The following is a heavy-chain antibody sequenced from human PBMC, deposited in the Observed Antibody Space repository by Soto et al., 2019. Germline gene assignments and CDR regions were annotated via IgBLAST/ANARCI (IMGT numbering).Heavy chain of an antibody. V-gene: IGHV4-4*02. CDR1: GGSIISSNW. D-gene: IGHD6-13*01. Sequence: SETLSLTCAVSGGSIISSNWWSWVRHPPGKGLEWIGEIYHSGSTNYNPSLKSRVTISVDKSKNQFSLKLSSVTAADTAVYYCARVLAAAAYSSWFDPWGQGTLVTVSS. J-gene: IGHJ5*02. CDR2: IYHSGST. CDR3: ARVLAAAAYSSWFDP.